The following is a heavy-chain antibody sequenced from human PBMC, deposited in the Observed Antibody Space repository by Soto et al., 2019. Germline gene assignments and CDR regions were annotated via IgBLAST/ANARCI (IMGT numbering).Heavy chain of an antibody. CDR1: GFTFDDYA. V-gene: IGHV3-9*01. Sequence: EVQLVESGGGLVQPGRSLRLSCAASGFTFDDYAMHWVRQAPGKGLEWVSGISWNSGSIGYADSVKGRFTISRDNAKNSLYLQMNSLTVEDTAVYYCARGAVATTCDFWGQGTPVTVSS. CDR3: ARGAVATTCDF. CDR2: ISWNSGSI. D-gene: IGHD5-12*01. J-gene: IGHJ4*02.